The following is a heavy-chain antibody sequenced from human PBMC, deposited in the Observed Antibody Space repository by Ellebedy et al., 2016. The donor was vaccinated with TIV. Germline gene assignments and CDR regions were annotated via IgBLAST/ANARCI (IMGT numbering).Heavy chain of an antibody. Sequence: PGGSLRLSCAASGFTFSAFALSCVRQAPGKRLEWVPGISGSGGSSSQADAVKGRLTIYRDNSKNTLFLQMNNLRAEDPAVYYCARYLALHWYPEHPPHWGQGTLVGVSS. D-gene: IGHD3-9*01. CDR1: GFTFSAFA. V-gene: IGHV3-23*01. CDR2: ISGSGGSS. CDR3: ARYLALHWYPEHPPH. J-gene: IGHJ4*02.